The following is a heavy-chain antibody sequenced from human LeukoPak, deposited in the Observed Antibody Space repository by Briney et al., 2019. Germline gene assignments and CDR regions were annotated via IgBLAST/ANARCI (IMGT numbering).Heavy chain of an antibody. CDR2: IYYSGST. CDR1: GGSISSYY. Sequence: SETLSLTCTVSGGSISSYYWGWIRQPPGKGLEWIGSIYYSGSTYYNPSLESRVTISVDTSKNQFSLKLSSVTAADTAVYYCATSGWYLLPGVYWGQGTLVTVSS. D-gene: IGHD6-19*01. J-gene: IGHJ4*02. V-gene: IGHV4-39*01. CDR3: ATSGWYLLPGVY.